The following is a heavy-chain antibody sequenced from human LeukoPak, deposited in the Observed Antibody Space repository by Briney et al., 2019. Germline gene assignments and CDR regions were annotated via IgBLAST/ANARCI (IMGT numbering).Heavy chain of an antibody. D-gene: IGHD3-9*01. Sequence: PGGSLRLSCAASGFSFSSYAMSWVRQAPEKGLEWVSTISGSGGSTYYADSVKGRFTISRDNSKNTLYLQMGSLRAEDTTIYYCAKDLRDWSLSWGQGTLVTVSS. J-gene: IGHJ5*02. CDR2: ISGSGGST. CDR3: AKDLRDWSLS. V-gene: IGHV3-23*01. CDR1: GFSFSSYA.